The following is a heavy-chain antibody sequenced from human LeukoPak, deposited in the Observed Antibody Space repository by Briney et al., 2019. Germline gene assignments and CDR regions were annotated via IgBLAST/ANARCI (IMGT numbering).Heavy chain of an antibody. D-gene: IGHD2-21*01. CDR2: ISGSGGST. J-gene: IGHJ4*02. CDR1: GGSISSYY. V-gene: IGHV3-23*01. CDR3: ARGMIGRWTYFDY. Sequence: PSETLSLTCTVSGGSISSYYWSWVRQAPGKGLEWVSAISGSGGSTYYADSVKGRFTISRDNSKNTLYLQMNSLRAEDTAVYYCARGMIGRWTYFDYWGQGTLVTVSS.